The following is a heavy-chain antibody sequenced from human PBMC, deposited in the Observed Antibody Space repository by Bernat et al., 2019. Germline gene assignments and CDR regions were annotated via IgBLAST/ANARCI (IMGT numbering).Heavy chain of an antibody. CDR1: GGTFSSYA. V-gene: IGHV1-69*04. CDR2: IIPILGIA. D-gene: IGHD5-24*01. Sequence: QVQLVQSGAEVKKPGSSVKVSCKASGGTFSSYAISWVRQAPGQGLECTGRIIPILGIANYAQKFQGRVTITADKSTSTAYMELSSLRSEDTAVYYCARQPVEMATISQRNDYWGQGTLVTVSS. J-gene: IGHJ4*02. CDR3: ARQPVEMATISQRNDY.